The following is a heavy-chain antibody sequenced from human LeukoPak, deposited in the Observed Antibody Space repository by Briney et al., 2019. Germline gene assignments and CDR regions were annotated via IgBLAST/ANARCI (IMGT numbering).Heavy chain of an antibody. CDR2: XXYXXXX. D-gene: IGHD3/OR15-3a*01. J-gene: IGHJ4*02. CDR3: ARHFGT. Sequence: SETLSLTCTVSGGSXXSXXYYWGWIRQPPGKGLEXXXXXXYXXXXXXXXXXXXXXTXXXDTSKNQFSLKLRSVTAADTAVYYCARHFGTWGQGTLVTVSS. V-gene: IGHV4-39*01. CDR1: GGSXXSXXYY.